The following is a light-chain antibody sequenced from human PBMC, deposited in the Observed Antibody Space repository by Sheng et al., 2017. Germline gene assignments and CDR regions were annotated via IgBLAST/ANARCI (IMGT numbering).Light chain of an antibody. CDR3: YSPSSTYIXV. V-gene: IGLV2-14*03. J-gene: IGLJ1*01. CDR1: SSDVGGSNY. CDR2: DVF. Sequence: QSALTQPASVSGSPGQSITISCTGTSSDVGGSNYVSWYQQHPGTAPKLIIYDVFNRPSGVSDRFSASKSGITASLTISGLQAEDEADYYCYSPSSTYIXVFGAGTKVTVL.